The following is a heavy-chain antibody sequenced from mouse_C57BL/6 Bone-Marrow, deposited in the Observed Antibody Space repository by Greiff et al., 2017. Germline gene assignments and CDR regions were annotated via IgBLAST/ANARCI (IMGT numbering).Heavy chain of an antibody. CDR3: AYYRGYYAMDY. D-gene: IGHD1-1*01. Sequence: QVQLKESGAELARPGASVKLSCEASGYTFTSYGISWVKQRTGQGLEWIGEIYPRSGNTYYNEKFKGKATLTADKSSSTAYMELRSLTSEDSAVYFCAYYRGYYAMDYWGQGTSVTVSS. CDR2: IYPRSGNT. J-gene: IGHJ4*01. CDR1: GYTFTSYG. V-gene: IGHV1-81*01.